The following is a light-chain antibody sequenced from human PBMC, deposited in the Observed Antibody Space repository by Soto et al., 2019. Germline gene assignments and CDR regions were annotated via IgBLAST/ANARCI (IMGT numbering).Light chain of an antibody. CDR1: SGHSSYN. Sequence: QLVLTQSSSASASLGSSVKLTCTLSSGHSSYNIAWHQQKPGKAPRYLMKLEGSGSYNKGSGVPDRFSGSSSGADRYLTISNLQFEDEADYYCETWDSNTRVFGGGTKLTVL. V-gene: IGLV4-60*02. CDR3: ETWDSNTRV. CDR2: LEGSGSY. J-gene: IGLJ2*01.